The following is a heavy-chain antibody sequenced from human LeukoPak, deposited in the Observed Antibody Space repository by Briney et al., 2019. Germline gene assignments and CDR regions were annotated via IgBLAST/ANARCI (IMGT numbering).Heavy chain of an antibody. D-gene: IGHD2-2*01. J-gene: IGHJ4*02. CDR3: ARDKRGRGCCSSTSCPGVY. V-gene: IGHV4-31*03. CDR2: IYYSGST. Sequence: SRTLSLTCTVSGGSISSGGYYWSWIRQHPGKGLEWIGYIYYSGSTYYNPSLKSRVTISVDTSKNQFSLKLSSVTAADTAVYYCARDKRGRGCCSSTSCPGVYWGQGTLVTVSS. CDR1: GGSISSGGYY.